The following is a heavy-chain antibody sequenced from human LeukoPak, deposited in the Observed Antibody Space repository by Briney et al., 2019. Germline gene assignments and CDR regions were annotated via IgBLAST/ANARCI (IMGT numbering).Heavy chain of an antibody. D-gene: IGHD6-13*01. CDR1: GGSISSSSYY. CDR2: IYYSGNT. V-gene: IGHV4-39*07. CDR3: ARHITSGYSSSWYADY. J-gene: IGHJ4*02. Sequence: PSETLSLTCTVSGGSISSSSYYWGWIRQPPGKGLEWIGSIYYSGNTYYNPSLKSRVTISVDTSKNQFSLKLNSVTAADTAVYYCARHITSGYSSSWYADYWGQGTLVTVSS.